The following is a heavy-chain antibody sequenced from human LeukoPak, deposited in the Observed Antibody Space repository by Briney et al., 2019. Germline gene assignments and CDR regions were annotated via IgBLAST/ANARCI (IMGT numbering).Heavy chain of an antibody. CDR2: SSSSSSTI. CDR3: ARMNYVSLGWGAPFDY. V-gene: IGHV3-48*01. CDR1: GFTFSSYS. Sequence: GGSLTLSCAASGFTFSSYSMNWVRQAPGKGLEWGSYSSSSSSTIYYADSVKGRFTISRDNAKNSLYLQMNSLRAEDTAVYYCARMNYVSLGWGAPFDYWGQGTLVTVSS. D-gene: IGHD1-7*01. J-gene: IGHJ4*02.